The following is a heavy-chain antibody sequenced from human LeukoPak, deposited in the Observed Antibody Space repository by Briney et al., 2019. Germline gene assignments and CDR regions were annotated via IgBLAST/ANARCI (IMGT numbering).Heavy chain of an antibody. CDR3: ARQIPSYYFDY. Sequence: ASETLSLTCTVSGGSISSYYWSWIRQPPGKGLEWIGYIYYSGSTNYNPSLKSRVTISVDTSKNQFSLKLSSVTAADTAVYYCARQIPSYYFDYWGQGTLVTVSS. V-gene: IGHV4-59*08. CDR2: IYYSGST. D-gene: IGHD6-6*01. CDR1: GGSISSYY. J-gene: IGHJ4*02.